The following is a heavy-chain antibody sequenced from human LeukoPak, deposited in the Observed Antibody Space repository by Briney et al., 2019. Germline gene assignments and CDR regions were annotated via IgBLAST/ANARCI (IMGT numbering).Heavy chain of an antibody. CDR3: ARVTMVRGVRLYYYGMDV. V-gene: IGHV1-69*06. CDR2: IIPIFGTA. J-gene: IGHJ6*02. Sequence: SVKVSCKASGGTFSSYAISWVRQAPGQGLEWMGGIIPIFGTANYAQKFQGRVTITADKSTSTAYMELSSLRSEDTAVYYCARVTMVRGVRLYYYGMDVWGQGTTVTVSS. D-gene: IGHD3-10*01. CDR1: GGTFSSYA.